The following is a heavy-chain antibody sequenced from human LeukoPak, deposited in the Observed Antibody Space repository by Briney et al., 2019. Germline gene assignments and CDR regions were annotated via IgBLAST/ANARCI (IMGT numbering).Heavy chain of an antibody. J-gene: IGHJ3*02. D-gene: IGHD4-17*01. CDR1: GFTFSSYG. Sequence: GGSLRLSCAASGFTFSSYGMHWVRQAPGKGLEWVAFIRYDGSNKYYADSVKGRFTISRDNAKNSLYLQMNSLRAEDTAVYYCAGIIYGDYDTQAFDIWGQGTMVTVSS. CDR2: IRYDGSNK. V-gene: IGHV3-30*02. CDR3: AGIIYGDYDTQAFDI.